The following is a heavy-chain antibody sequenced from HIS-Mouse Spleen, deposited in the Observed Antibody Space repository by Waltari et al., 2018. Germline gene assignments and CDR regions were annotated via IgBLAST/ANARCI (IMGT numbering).Heavy chain of an antibody. CDR3: ARRIHSGDYAGLYYYYGMDV. CDR2: IITILGIA. Sequence: QVQLVQSGAEVKKPGSSVKVSCKASGGTFSSYAISWVRQAPGQGLEWMGRIITILGIANHAQKFKGTVTITSDKSTSTAYMQLTSRGSEDTTVYYCARRIHSGDYAGLYYYYGMDVWGKGTTVTVSS. D-gene: IGHD4-17*01. J-gene: IGHJ6*04. V-gene: IGHV1-69*04. CDR1: GGTFSSYA.